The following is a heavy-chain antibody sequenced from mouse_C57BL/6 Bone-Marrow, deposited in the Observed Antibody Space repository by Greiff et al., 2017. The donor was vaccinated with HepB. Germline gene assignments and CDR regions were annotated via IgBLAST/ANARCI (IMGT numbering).Heavy chain of an antibody. CDR3: ARLVYGSSYDWYFDV. D-gene: IGHD1-1*01. Sequence: DVQLQESVAELVRPGASVKLSCTASGFNIKNTYMHWVKQRPEQGLEWIGRIDPANGNTKYAPKFQGKATITADTSSNTAYLQLSSLTSEDTAIYYCARLVYGSSYDWYFDVWGTGTTVTVSS. J-gene: IGHJ1*03. V-gene: IGHV14-3*01. CDR2: IDPANGNT. CDR1: GFNIKNTY.